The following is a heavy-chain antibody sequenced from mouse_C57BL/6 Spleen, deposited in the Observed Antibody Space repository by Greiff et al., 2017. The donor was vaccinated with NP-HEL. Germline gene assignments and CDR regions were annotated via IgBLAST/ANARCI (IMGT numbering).Heavy chain of an antibody. D-gene: IGHD1-1*01. CDR1: GYTFTSYD. J-gene: IGHJ2*01. Sequence: QVQLQQSGPELVKPGASVKLSCKASGYTFTSYDINWVKQRPGQGLEWIGWIYPRDGSTKYNEKFKVKATLTVDTSSSTAYMELHSLTSEDSAVYFCARGAYYYGSSYRDYWGQGTTLTVSS. V-gene: IGHV1-85*01. CDR3: ARGAYYYGSSYRDY. CDR2: IYPRDGST.